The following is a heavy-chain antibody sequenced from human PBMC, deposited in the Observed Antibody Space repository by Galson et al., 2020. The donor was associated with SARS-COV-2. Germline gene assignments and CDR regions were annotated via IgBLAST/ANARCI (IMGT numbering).Heavy chain of an antibody. CDR2: IKQDGSEK. J-gene: IGHJ4*02. D-gene: IGHD6-13*01. CDR1: GFTFSSYW. CDR3: ARISIAAAGSDY. V-gene: IGHV3-7*03. Sequence: GGSMRLSCAASGFTFSSYWMSWVRQAPGKGLEWVANIKQDGSEKYYVDSVKGRLTISRDNAKNSLYLQMSSLRAEDTAVYYCARISIAAAGSDYWGQGTLVTVSS.